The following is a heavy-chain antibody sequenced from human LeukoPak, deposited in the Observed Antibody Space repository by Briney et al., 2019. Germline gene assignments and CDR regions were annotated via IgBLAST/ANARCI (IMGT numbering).Heavy chain of an antibody. CDR3: AREGLTYDFWSGYSLPHFDY. D-gene: IGHD3-3*01. Sequence: PGGSLRLSCAASGFTFSSYSMNWVRQAPGKGREGVANIKQDGSEKYYVDSVKGRFTISRDNAKNSLYLQMNSLRAEDTAVYYCAREGLTYDFWSGYSLPHFDYWGQGTLVTVSS. CDR2: IKQDGSEK. CDR1: GFTFSSYS. V-gene: IGHV3-7*01. J-gene: IGHJ4*02.